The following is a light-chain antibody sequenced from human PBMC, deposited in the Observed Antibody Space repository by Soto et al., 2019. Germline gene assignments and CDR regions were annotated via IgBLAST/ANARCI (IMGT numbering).Light chain of an antibody. CDR2: GAS. CDR1: QSVSTY. CDR3: QQYGSSPLT. J-gene: IGKJ4*01. Sequence: DIMLTQSPATLSLSPGERATLSCRASQSVSTYLAWYQQKPGQAPRLLIYGASSRATGIPDRFSGSGSGTDFTLTISRLEPEDFAVYYCQQYGSSPLTFGGGTKV. V-gene: IGKV3-20*01.